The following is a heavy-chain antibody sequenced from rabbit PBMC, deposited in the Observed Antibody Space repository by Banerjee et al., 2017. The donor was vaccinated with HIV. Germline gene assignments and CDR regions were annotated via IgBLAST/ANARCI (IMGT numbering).Heavy chain of an antibody. Sequence: EESGGDLVQPGGSLKLSCKASGFDFSSHGVSWVRQAPAKGLEWIGYIDPVFGSTYYASWVNGRFTISSHNAQNTLYLQLNSLTAADTATYFCARSTSGYDIGDLWGQGTLVTVS. V-gene: IGHV1S47*01. J-gene: IGHJ3*01. CDR3: ARSTSGYDIGDL. CDR1: GFDFSSHG. CDR2: IDPVFGST. D-gene: IGHD1-1*01.